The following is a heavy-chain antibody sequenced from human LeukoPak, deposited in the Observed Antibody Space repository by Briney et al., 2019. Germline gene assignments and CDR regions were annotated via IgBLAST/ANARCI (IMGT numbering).Heavy chain of an antibody. CDR1: GGSISSHY. J-gene: IGHJ4*02. V-gene: IGHV4-59*11. CDR2: IYYSGST. CDR3: AREVCSSTSCYPRAFGY. Sequence: SETLSLTCTVSGGSISSHYWSWIRQPPGKGLEWIGYIYYSGSTNYNPSLKSRVTISVDTSKNQFSLKLSSVSAADTAVYYCAREVCSSTSCYPRAFGYWGQGTLVTVSS. D-gene: IGHD2-2*01.